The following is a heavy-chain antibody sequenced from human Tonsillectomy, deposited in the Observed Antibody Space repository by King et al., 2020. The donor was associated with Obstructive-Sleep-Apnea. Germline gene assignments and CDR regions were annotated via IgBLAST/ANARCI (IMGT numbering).Heavy chain of an antibody. J-gene: IGHJ5*02. CDR1: GFTFSNAW. Sequence: VQLVESGGGLVKPGGSLRLSCAASGFTFSNAWMSWVRQAPGKGLEWVGRIKSKTDGGTTDYAAPVKGRFTISRDDSKNTLYLLMNSLKTEDTAVYYCTTTPIGYCSGGSCLNWFDPWGQGTLVTVSS. D-gene: IGHD2-15*01. CDR3: TTTPIGYCSGGSCLNWFDP. CDR2: IKSKTDGGTT. V-gene: IGHV3-15*01.